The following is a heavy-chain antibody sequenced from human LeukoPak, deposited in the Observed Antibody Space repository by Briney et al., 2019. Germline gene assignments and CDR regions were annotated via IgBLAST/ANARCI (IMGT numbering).Heavy chain of an antibody. CDR1: GFTLSSYA. CDR2: MSASCGTT. J-gene: IGHJ4*02. Sequence: PGGSLRLSCAAAGFTLSSYAMNWVRQTPGEGLEWVSGMSASCGTTYADSGKGRFTISRDTSKNTLYLQMDALRAEDTAIYFCAKEIGRDDYNRCDYWGQGTPVTVSS. CDR3: AKEIGRDDYNRCDY. V-gene: IGHV3-23*01. D-gene: IGHD5-24*01.